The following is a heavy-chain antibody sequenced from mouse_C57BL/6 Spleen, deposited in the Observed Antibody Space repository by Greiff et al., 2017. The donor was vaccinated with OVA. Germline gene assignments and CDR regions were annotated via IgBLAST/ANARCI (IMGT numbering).Heavy chain of an antibody. Sequence: EVKLMESGPGLVKPSQSLSLTCSVTGYSITSGYYWNWIRQFPGNKLEWMGYISYDGSNNYNPSLKNRISITRDTSKNQFFLKLNSVTTEDTATYYCARAEGYDYDAWFAYWGQGTLVTVSA. J-gene: IGHJ3*01. CDR2: ISYDGSN. V-gene: IGHV3-6*01. CDR3: ARAEGYDYDAWFAY. CDR1: GYSITSGYY. D-gene: IGHD2-4*01.